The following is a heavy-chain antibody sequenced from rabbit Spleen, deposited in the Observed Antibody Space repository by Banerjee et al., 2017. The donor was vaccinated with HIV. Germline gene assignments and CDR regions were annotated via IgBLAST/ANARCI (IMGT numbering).Heavy chain of an antibody. Sequence: QEQLEESGGDLVKPEGSLTLTCKASGFSFSRGYDMCWVRQAPGRGLEWIGCIYTGNGKTYYASWAKGRFTISKSSSTTVTLQMTSLTAADTATYFCARGRPGSFYAYFDLWGPGTLVTVS. J-gene: IGHJ4*01. V-gene: IGHV1S45*01. CDR3: ARGRPGSFYAYFDL. CDR1: GFSFSRGYD. D-gene: IGHD6-1*01. CDR2: IYTGNGKT.